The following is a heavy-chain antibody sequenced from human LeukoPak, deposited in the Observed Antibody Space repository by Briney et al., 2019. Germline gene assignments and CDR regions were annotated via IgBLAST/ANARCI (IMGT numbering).Heavy chain of an antibody. D-gene: IGHD3-9*01. V-gene: IGHV3-7*01. CDR3: ARDNGLLRYVDWLPGLLDV. J-gene: IGHJ6*04. CDR1: GFTFSSYW. Sequence: PGGSLRLSCAASGFTFSSYWVSWVRQAPGKGLEWVANIKQDGSEKYYVDSVKGRFTISRDNAKNSLYLQMNSLRAEDTAVYYCARDNGLLRYVDWLPGLLDVWGKGTTVTVSS. CDR2: IKQDGSEK.